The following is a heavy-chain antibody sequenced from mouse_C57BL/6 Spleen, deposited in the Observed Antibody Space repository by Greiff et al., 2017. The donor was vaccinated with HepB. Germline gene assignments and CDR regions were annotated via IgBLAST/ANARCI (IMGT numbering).Heavy chain of an antibody. CDR2: ISNGGGST. Sequence: EVQLVESGGGLVQPGGSLKLSCAASGFTFSDYYMYWVRQTPEKRLEWVAYISNGGGSTYYPDTVKGRFTISRDNAKNTLYLQMSRLKSEDTAMYYCARHLSTVVAPYAMDYWGQGTSVTVSS. CDR3: ARHLSTVVAPYAMDY. J-gene: IGHJ4*01. CDR1: GFTFSDYY. V-gene: IGHV5-12*01. D-gene: IGHD1-1*01.